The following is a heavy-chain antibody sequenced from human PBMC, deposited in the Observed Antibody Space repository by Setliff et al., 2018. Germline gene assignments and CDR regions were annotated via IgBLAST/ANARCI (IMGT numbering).Heavy chain of an antibody. CDR3: AGSLVGATYSVYFDY. CDR2: IYPGDSHT. CDR1: GYSFTSYW. Sequence: PGESLKISCKGSGYSFTSYWIGWVRQMPGKGLEWMGIIYPGDSHTRYSPSFQGQVTMSADKSINTAYLQWSNLKASDTAIYYCAGSLVGATYSVYFDYWGQGAMVTVSS. D-gene: IGHD1-26*01. J-gene: IGHJ4*02. V-gene: IGHV5-51*01.